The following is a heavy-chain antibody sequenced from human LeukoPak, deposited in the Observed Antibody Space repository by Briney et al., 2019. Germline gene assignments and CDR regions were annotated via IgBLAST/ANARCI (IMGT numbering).Heavy chain of an antibody. J-gene: IGHJ3*02. D-gene: IGHD6-13*01. CDR2: INPNSGGT. Sequence: GASVKVSCKASGYTFTGYYIHWVRQAPGQGLEWMGWINPNSGGTNYAQKFQGRVTMTRDTSISTAYMELSRLRSDDTAVYYCARSYSSSWYDMPAFDIWGQGTMVTVSS. CDR1: GYTFTGYY. V-gene: IGHV1-2*02. CDR3: ARSYSSSWYDMPAFDI.